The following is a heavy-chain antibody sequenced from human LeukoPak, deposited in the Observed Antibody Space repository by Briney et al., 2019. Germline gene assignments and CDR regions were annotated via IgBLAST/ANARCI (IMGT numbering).Heavy chain of an antibody. Sequence: PSETLSLTCTVSGVSISSGSCYWSWIRQPAGKGLEWIGRIYTSGSTNYNPSLKSRVTVSVDTSKNQFSLKLSSVTAADTAVYYCARHYIAAAGTDNWGQGTLVTVSS. CDR3: ARHYIAAAGTDN. CDR1: GVSISSGSCY. CDR2: IYTSGST. J-gene: IGHJ4*02. D-gene: IGHD6-13*01. V-gene: IGHV4-61*02.